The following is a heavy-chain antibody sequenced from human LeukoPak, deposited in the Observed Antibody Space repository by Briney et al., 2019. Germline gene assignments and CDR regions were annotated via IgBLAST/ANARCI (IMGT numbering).Heavy chain of an antibody. CDR3: ARDYGDSRLFDY. CDR1: GFTFSSYA. V-gene: IGHV3-23*01. J-gene: IGHJ4*02. D-gene: IGHD4-17*01. CDR2: ISGNGGST. Sequence: PGGSLRLSCAASGFTFSSYAMSWVRQAPGKGLAWVAAISGNGGSTYYADSVKGRFTISRDNSKNTLYLQMNSLRAADTVVYYCARDYGDSRLFDYWGQGTRVTVSS.